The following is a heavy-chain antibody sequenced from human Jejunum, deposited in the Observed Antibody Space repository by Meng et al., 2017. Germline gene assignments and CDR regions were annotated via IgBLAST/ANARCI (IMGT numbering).Heavy chain of an antibody. CDR3: ARGNEYSNYGADF. CDR1: GGSISDYY. V-gene: IGHV4-34*01. J-gene: IGHJ4*02. Sequence: QVKLQQWGAGLFKPSETLSLNCAVYGGSISDYYWTWIRQPPGKGLEWIGEINDSGSTNYNPSLKSRVTISVDTSKSQFYLRVSSVTAADTAVYYCARGNEYSNYGADFWGQGTLVTVSS. D-gene: IGHD4-11*01. CDR2: INDSGST.